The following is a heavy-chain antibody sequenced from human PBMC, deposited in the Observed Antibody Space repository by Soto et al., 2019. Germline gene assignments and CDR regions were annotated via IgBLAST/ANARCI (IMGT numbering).Heavy chain of an antibody. CDR1: GFTFRSYA. CDR3: GRARYLLVAQPLYFEY. CDR2: ISGIGTIT. J-gene: IGHJ4*02. V-gene: IGHV3-23*01. Sequence: EVQLLESGGGLGRPGWSLRLSCAASGFTFRSYAMGWVRQAPGQGLEWISVISGIGTITLYADSAKGRFTISRDLSNNTLSLQMNSLRADDTAVYFCGRARYLLVAQPLYFEYWCQGTLVTVSS. D-gene: IGHD2-15*01.